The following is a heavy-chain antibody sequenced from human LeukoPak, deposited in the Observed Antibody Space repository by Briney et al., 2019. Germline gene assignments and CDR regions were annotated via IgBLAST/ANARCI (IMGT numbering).Heavy chain of an antibody. V-gene: IGHV4-39*01. CDR2: IYYSGVT. CDR3: ARGDPGTDDFDI. D-gene: IGHD2-21*02. CDR1: GGSISSSFYY. Sequence: PSETLSLTCTVSGGSISSSFYYWGWIRQPPGKGLEWIGSIYYSGVTYCNPTLKSRVIISEDTSKNQFSLKLSPVSAADTAVYFCARGDPGTDDFDIWGQGTMVIVSS. J-gene: IGHJ3*02.